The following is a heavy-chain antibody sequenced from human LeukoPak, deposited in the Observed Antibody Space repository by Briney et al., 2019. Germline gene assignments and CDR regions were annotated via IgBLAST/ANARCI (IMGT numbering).Heavy chain of an antibody. J-gene: IGHJ2*01. CDR2: IYYSGST. Sequence: SETLSLTCTVSGGSISGYYWSWIRLPPGKGLEWIGYIYYSGSTNYNPSLKSRVTISVDTSKNQFSLKLSSVTAADTAVYYCARGGVGAPWYFDLWGRGTLVTVSS. CDR3: ARGGVGAPWYFDL. D-gene: IGHD1-26*01. V-gene: IGHV4-59*01. CDR1: GGSISGYY.